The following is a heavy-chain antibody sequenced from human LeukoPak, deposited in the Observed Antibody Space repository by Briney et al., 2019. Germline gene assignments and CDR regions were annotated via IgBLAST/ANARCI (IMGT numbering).Heavy chain of an antibody. D-gene: IGHD3-9*01. V-gene: IGHV4-34*01. CDR1: GGSFSGYY. Sequence: SETLSLTCAVYGGSFSGYYWSWIRQPPGKGLEWIGEINHSGSTNYNPSRKSRVTISVDTSKNQFSLKLSSVTAADTAVYYCARARYYDILTGYYKAPYFDYWGQGTLVTVSS. CDR2: INHSGST. CDR3: ARARYYDILTGYYKAPYFDY. J-gene: IGHJ4*02.